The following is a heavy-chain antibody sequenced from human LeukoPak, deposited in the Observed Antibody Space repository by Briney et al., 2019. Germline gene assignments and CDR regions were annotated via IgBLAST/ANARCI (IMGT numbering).Heavy chain of an antibody. CDR3: AKFLRGGNSYGYSFDY. CDR2: ISVNGDST. V-gene: IGHV3-23*01. CDR1: QFSFNTSA. J-gene: IGHJ4*02. D-gene: IGHD5-12*01. Sequence: QPGGSLRLSCAASQFSFNTSAMSWIRQVPGKGLEWVAGISVNGDSTYYADSVRGRFTLSRDNSKNTLYLQINSLRAEDSAIYYCAKFLRGGNSYGYSFDYWGQGTLVTVSS.